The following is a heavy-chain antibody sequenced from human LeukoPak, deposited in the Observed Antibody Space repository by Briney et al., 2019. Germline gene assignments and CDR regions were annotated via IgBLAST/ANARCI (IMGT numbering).Heavy chain of an antibody. CDR2: IYYSGST. J-gene: IGHJ4*02. CDR3: ARQTYCSSTSCYPDY. D-gene: IGHD2-2*01. CDR1: GGSISSSSYY. V-gene: IGHV4-39*01. Sequence: PSETLSLTCTVSGGSISSSSYYWGWIRQPPGKGLEWIGSIYYSGSTYYNPSLKSRVTISVDTSKNQFSPKLSSVTAADTAVYYCARQTYCSSTSCYPDYWGQGTLVTVSS.